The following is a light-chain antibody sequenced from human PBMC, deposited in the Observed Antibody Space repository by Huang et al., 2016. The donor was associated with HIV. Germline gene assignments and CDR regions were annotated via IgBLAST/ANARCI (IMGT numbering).Light chain of an antibody. V-gene: IGKV4-1*01. CDR2: WAS. Sequence: DIVMTQSPDSLAVSLGERATIKCKSSQSILHSSHNRKYLAWYQQKPGQPPKLLMYWASTRESGVPDRFSGSGSGTDFTLTISSLQTEDAALYYCQQYYSTPLTFGGGTKVEIK. J-gene: IGKJ4*01. CDR3: QQYYSTPLT. CDR1: QSILHSSHNRKY.